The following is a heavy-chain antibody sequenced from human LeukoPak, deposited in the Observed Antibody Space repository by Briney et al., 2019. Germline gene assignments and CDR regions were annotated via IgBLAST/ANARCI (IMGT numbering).Heavy chain of an antibody. Sequence: SETLSLTCTVSGGSISSYYWSWIRQPPGKGLEWIGYIYYSGSTNYNPSPKSRVAISVDTSKNQFSLKLSSVTAADTAVYYCARTGEWYYDILAGYYNPAVFDYWGQGTLVTVSS. V-gene: IGHV4-59*01. CDR3: ARTGEWYYDILAGYYNPAVFDY. J-gene: IGHJ4*02. CDR1: GGSISSYY. D-gene: IGHD3-9*01. CDR2: IYYSGST.